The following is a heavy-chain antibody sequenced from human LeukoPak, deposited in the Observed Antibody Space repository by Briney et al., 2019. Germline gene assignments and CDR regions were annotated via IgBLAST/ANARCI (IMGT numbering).Heavy chain of an antibody. CDR1: GYTFTSYA. Sequence: ASVNVSCKASGYTFTSYAMHWVRQAPGQRLEWMGWINAGNGNTKYSQKFQGRVTITRDTSASTAYMELSSLRSEDTAVYYCATDSSDYLEWFDPWGQGTLVTVSS. CDR2: INAGNGNT. J-gene: IGHJ5*02. V-gene: IGHV1-3*01. D-gene: IGHD3-10*01. CDR3: ATDSSDYLEWFDP.